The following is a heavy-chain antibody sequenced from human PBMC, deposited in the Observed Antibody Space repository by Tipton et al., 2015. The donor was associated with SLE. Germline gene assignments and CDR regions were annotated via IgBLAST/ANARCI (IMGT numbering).Heavy chain of an antibody. J-gene: IGHJ6*03. D-gene: IGHD3-3*01. V-gene: IGHV3-74*01. CDR3: AKDGTFTIFGVVITQYYMDV. Sequence: SGFTFSSHWMHWVRQAPGKGLVWVSRINGDGSTTNYADSVKGRFTISRDNAKNTLYLQRNSLRAEDTAVYYCAKDGTFTIFGVVITQYYMDVWGKGTTVTISS. CDR1: GFTFSSHW. CDR2: INGDGSTT.